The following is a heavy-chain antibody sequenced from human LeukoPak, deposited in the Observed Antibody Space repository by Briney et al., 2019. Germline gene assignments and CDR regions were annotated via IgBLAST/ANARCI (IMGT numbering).Heavy chain of an antibody. V-gene: IGHV3-30*02. Sequence: GGSLRLSCAASGFPFSSYGMHWVRQAPGKGLEWVAFIRYDGSNKYYADSVKGRFTISRDNSKNTLYLQMNSLRAEDTAVYYCAKEKYCSGGSCYYFDYWGQGTLVTVSS. J-gene: IGHJ4*02. CDR1: GFPFSSYG. CDR2: IRYDGSNK. D-gene: IGHD2-15*01. CDR3: AKEKYCSGGSCYYFDY.